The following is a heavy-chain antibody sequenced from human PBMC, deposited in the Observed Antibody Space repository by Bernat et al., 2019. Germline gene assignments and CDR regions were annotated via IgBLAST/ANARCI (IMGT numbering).Heavy chain of an antibody. CDR3: ARGDGELEVNYYYYYGMDV. Sequence: QVQLQESGPGLVKPSETLSLTCTVSGGSISSYYWSWIRQPPGKGLEWIWYIYYSGSTNYNPSPKSRVTISVDTSKNQFSLKLSSVTAADTAVYYCARGDGELEVNYYYYYGMDVWGQGTTVTVSS. CDR1: GGSISSYY. V-gene: IGHV4-59*08. J-gene: IGHJ6*02. CDR2: IYYSGST. D-gene: IGHD1-26*01.